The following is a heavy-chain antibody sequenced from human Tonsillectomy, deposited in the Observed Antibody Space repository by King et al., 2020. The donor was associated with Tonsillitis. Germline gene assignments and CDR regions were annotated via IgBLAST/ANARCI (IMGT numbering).Heavy chain of an antibody. CDR2: ISWNSGSI. D-gene: IGHD3-3*01. J-gene: IGHJ6*02. V-gene: IGHV3-9*01. CDR3: ANSLRGGFWSGSDYYGMDV. CDR1: GFTFDDYA. Sequence: VQLVESGGGLVQPGRSLRLSCAASGFTFDDYAMHWVRQAPGKGLEWVSGISWNSGSIGYAESVKGRFTISRDNAKNSLYLQMNSLRAEDTALYYCANSLRGGFWSGSDYYGMDVWGQGTTVTVSS.